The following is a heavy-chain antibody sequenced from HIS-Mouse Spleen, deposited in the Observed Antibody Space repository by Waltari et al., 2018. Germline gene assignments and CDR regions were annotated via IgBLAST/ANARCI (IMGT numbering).Heavy chain of an antibody. V-gene: IGHV1-2*02. CDR1: GYTFTGYY. J-gene: IGHJ5*02. CDR2: FNPNSGGT. D-gene: IGHD1-26*01. CDR3: ARMEVGATGGFWFDP. Sequence: QVQLVQSGAEVKKPGASVKVSCKASGYTFTGYYMHWVRQAPGQGLEWMVLFNPNSGGTNYAQKFQGRVTMTRDTSISTAYMELSRLRSDDTAVYYCARMEVGATGGFWFDPWGQGTLVTVSS.